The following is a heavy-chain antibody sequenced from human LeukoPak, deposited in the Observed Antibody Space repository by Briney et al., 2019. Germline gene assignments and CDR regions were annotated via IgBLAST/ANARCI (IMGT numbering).Heavy chain of an antibody. V-gene: IGHV4-34*01. CDR3: KAVAGTEGGNYLDY. Sequence: PSETLSLTCAVYGGSFSGYYWSWIRQPPGKGLEWVGEINHSGSTNYNPSLRSRVTISGDTSQNQFSLQLSSVPAADTAVYYCKAVAGTEGGNYLDYWGQGTLVTVSS. CDR1: GGSFSGYY. J-gene: IGHJ4*02. D-gene: IGHD6-19*01. CDR2: INHSGST.